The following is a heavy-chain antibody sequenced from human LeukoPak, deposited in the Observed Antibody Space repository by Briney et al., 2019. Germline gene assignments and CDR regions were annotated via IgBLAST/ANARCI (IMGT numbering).Heavy chain of an antibody. Sequence: SETLSLTCAVYGGSFSGCYWSWIRQPPGKGLEWIREINHSGSTNYNPSLKSRVTISVDTSKNQFSLKLSSVTAADTAVYYCARGPPHYYWGQGTLVTVSS. CDR2: INHSGST. V-gene: IGHV4-34*01. J-gene: IGHJ4*02. CDR1: GGSFSGCY. CDR3: ARGPPHYY. D-gene: IGHD3-3*02.